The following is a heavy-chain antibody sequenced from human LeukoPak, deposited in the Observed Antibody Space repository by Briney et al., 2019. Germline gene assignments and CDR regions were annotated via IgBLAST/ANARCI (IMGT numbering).Heavy chain of an antibody. V-gene: IGHV4-34*01. CDR3: ARGRGSYPY. CDR1: GGSFSGYY. Sequence: SETLSLTCAVYGGSFSGYYWSWIRQPPGKGLEWIGEINHSGSTNYNPSLKSRVTISVGTSKNQFSLKPSSVTAADTAVYYCARGRGSYPYWGQGTLVTVSS. D-gene: IGHD1-26*01. J-gene: IGHJ4*02. CDR2: INHSGST.